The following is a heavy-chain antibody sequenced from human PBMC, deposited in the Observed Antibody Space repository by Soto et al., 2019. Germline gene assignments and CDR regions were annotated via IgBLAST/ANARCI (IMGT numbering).Heavy chain of an antibody. D-gene: IGHD3-22*01. J-gene: IGHJ6*02. CDR3: ARDIVVVTSGYYYGMDV. CDR2: ISSSSSTI. CDR1: GFTSSSYG. V-gene: IGHV3-48*02. Sequence: PGGSLRLSSAASGFTSSSYGMNWVRQAPGKGLEWVSYISSSSSTIYYADSVKGRFTISRDNAKNSLYLQMNSLRDEDTAVYYCARDIVVVTSGYYYGMDVWGQGTTVTVSS.